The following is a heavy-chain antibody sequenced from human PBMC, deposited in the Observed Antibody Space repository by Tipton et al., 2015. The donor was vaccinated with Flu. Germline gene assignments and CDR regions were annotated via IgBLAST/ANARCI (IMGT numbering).Heavy chain of an antibody. D-gene: IGHD1-26*01. CDR2: IYYSGST. J-gene: IGHJ4*02. CDR1: GGSISSYY. V-gene: IGHV4-59*01. Sequence: TLSLTCTVSGGSISSYYWSWIRQPPGKGLEWIGDIYYSGSTNYNPSLKSRVTISVDTSKNQFSLKLSSVTAADTAVYYCARTASLGMWEGPFDYWGQGTLVTVSS. CDR3: ARTASLGMWEGPFDY.